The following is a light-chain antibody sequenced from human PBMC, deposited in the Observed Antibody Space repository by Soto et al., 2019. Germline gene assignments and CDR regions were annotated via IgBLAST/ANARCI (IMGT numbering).Light chain of an antibody. V-gene: IGLV1-44*01. CDR3: AAWDDSLNSVI. CDR2: TNT. J-gene: IGLJ2*01. Sequence: QSVLTQPPSASGTPGQSVSISCSGSRSNIGTNPVNWYQQLPGTAPKLLSYTNTQRPSGVPDRFSASKSGTSASLAISGLQSEDEADYYCAAWDDSLNSVIFGGGTKVTVL. CDR1: RSNIGTNP.